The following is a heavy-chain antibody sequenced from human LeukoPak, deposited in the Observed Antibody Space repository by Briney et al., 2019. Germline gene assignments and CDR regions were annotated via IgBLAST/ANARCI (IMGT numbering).Heavy chain of an antibody. Sequence: GGSLRLSCVASGFTFSSYWMHWVRQAPRKGLVWVSRINGDGRNINYADSVRGRFTISRDNAKNSLYLQMNSLRAEDTALYYCAKDIRYYYDSSGYYFDYWGQGTLVTVSS. V-gene: IGHV3-74*01. CDR2: INGDGRNI. CDR1: GFTFSSYW. J-gene: IGHJ4*02. CDR3: AKDIRYYYDSSGYYFDY. D-gene: IGHD3-22*01.